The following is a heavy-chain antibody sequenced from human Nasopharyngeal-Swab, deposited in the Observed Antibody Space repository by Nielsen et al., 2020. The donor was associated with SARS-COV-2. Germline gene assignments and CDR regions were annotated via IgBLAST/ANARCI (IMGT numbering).Heavy chain of an antibody. D-gene: IGHD2-15*01. Sequence: ASVKVSCKASGYTFTSYAMHWVRQAPGQRLEWMGRINPNSGGTNYAQKFQGRVTMTRDTSISTAYMELSRLRSDDTAVYYCAGGGYCSGGSCYSFDAFDIWGQGTMVTVSS. CDR3: AGGGYCSGGSCYSFDAFDI. V-gene: IGHV1-2*06. J-gene: IGHJ3*02. CDR1: GYTFTSYA. CDR2: INPNSGGT.